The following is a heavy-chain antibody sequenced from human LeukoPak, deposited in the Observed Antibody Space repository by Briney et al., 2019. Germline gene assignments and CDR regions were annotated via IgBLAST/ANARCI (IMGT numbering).Heavy chain of an antibody. CDR2: INPNSGGT. CDR1: GYTFTGYY. Sequence: GASVKVSCKASGYTFTGYYMHWVRQAPGQGLEWMGWINPNSGGTSYAQKFQGRVTMTRDTSISTAYMELSRLRSDDTAVYYCARDPEGGCTNGVCLMYYFDYWGQGTLVTVSS. D-gene: IGHD2-8*01. V-gene: IGHV1-2*02. J-gene: IGHJ4*02. CDR3: ARDPEGGCTNGVCLMYYFDY.